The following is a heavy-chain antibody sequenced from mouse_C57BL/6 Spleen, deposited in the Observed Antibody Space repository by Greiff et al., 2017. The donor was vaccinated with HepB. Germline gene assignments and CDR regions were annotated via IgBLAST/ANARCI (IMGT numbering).Heavy chain of an antibody. V-gene: IGHV3-1*01. D-gene: IGHD1-1*01. Sequence: EVQLQQSGPGMVKPSQSLSLTCTVTGYSITSGYDWHWIRHFPGNKLEWMGYISYSGSHNYNPSLKSRISITHDTSKNHFFLKLNSVTTEDTATYYCARAPDYYGSSPWYFDVWGTGTTVTVSS. CDR3: ARAPDYYGSSPWYFDV. CDR1: GYSITSGYD. J-gene: IGHJ1*03. CDR2: ISYSGSH.